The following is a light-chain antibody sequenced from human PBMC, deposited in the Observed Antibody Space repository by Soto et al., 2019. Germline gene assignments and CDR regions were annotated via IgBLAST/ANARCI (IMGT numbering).Light chain of an antibody. Sequence: SVLTQPASVSGSPGQWITISCTGTSRDVGSYNLVSWYQLHPGKAPKLMIYEVSNRPSGISSRFSGSKSDNTASLTISGLQAADEADYYCSSYTTSSTYVFGTGTKV. CDR3: SSYTTSSTYV. V-gene: IGLV2-14*02. CDR1: SRDVGSYNL. CDR2: EVS. J-gene: IGLJ1*01.